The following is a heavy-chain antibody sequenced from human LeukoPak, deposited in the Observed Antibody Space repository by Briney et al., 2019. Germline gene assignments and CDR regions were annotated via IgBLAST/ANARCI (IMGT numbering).Heavy chain of an antibody. Sequence: SETLSLTCAVYGGSFSGYYWSWIRQPPGKGLEWIGEINHSGSTNYNPSLKSRVTISVDTSKNQFSLKLSSVTAADTAVYYCARVRGRYSSGGGRDYWGQGTLVTVSS. CDR1: GGSFSGYY. CDR2: INHSGST. D-gene: IGHD6-19*01. CDR3: ARVRGRYSSGGGRDY. J-gene: IGHJ4*02. V-gene: IGHV4-34*01.